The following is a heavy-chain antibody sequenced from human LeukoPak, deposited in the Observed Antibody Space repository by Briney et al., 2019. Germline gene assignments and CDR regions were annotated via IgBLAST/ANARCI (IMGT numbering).Heavy chain of an antibody. Sequence: GGSLRLSCAASGFTVSSNYMSWVRQAPGKGLEWASVIYSGGSTYYADSVKGRFTISRDNSKNTLYLQMNSLRAEDTAVYYCARVLPYDYINRFDRWGQGTLVTVSS. CDR1: GFTVSSNY. CDR2: IYSGGST. D-gene: IGHD4-11*01. J-gene: IGHJ5*02. CDR3: ARVLPYDYINRFDR. V-gene: IGHV3-66*02.